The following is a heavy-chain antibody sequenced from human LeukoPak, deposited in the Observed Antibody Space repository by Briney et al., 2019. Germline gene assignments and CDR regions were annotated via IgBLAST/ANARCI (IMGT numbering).Heavy chain of an antibody. CDR3: PRDSHYDILTGLCYYYGMDV. CDR1: GYTFTSYY. Sequence: ASVTVSCKASGYTFTSYYMRWVRQASGQGLEWMGIINPSGGSTSYAQKVQGRVTMTRDTSTSTAYMELRSLSSNDTAVSYCPRDSHYDILTGLCYYYGMDVWGQGTTVTVSS. CDR2: INPSGGST. D-gene: IGHD3-9*01. V-gene: IGHV1-46*01. J-gene: IGHJ6*02.